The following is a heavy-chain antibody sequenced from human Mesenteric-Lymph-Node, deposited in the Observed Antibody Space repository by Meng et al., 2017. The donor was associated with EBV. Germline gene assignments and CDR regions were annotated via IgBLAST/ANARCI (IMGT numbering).Heavy chain of an antibody. CDR1: GFSIGTDG. V-gene: IGHV3-21*06. D-gene: IGHD1/OR15-1a*01. CDR3: ASDQQVPFAD. CDR2: ISSSSSNK. J-gene: IGHJ4*02. Sequence: EVQLVESGGXLVKPGXSLRLSCTASGFSIGTDGMNWVRQAPGKGLEWVSSISSSSSNKYYTDSVKGRFTISRDNAKNSLYLQMNSLRAEDTAIYYCASDQQVPFADWGQGTLVTVSS.